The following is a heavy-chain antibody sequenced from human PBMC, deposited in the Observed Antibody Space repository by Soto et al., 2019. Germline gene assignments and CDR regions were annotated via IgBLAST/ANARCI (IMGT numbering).Heavy chain of an antibody. CDR1: GGSISRSSYY. CDR3: ARHDYGGFGL. CDR2: IYYSGST. Sequence: QLQLQESGPGLVKPSETLSLTCTVSGGSISRSSYYWGWIRQPPGKGLEWIGSIYYSGSTYYNPSLKSRVTISVDTSKNQFSLKLISVTAADTAVYYCARHDYGGFGLWGQGTLVTVSS. D-gene: IGHD4-17*01. V-gene: IGHV4-39*01. J-gene: IGHJ4*02.